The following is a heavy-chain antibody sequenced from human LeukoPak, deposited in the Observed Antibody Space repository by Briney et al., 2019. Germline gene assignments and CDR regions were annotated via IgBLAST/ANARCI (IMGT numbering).Heavy chain of an antibody. V-gene: IGHV3-15*01. Sequence: GGSLRLSCAASGFTFSNAWMSWVRQAPGKGLEWVGRIKSKTDGGTTDYAAPVKGRFTISRDDSKNTLYLQMNSLKTEDTAVYYCTRGDEEMATDYWGQGTLVTVSS. D-gene: IGHD5-24*01. J-gene: IGHJ4*02. CDR3: TRGDEEMATDY. CDR1: GFTFSNAW. CDR2: IKSKTDGGTT.